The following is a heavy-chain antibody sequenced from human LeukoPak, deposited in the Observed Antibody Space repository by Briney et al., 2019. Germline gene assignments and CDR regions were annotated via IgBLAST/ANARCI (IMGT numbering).Heavy chain of an antibody. J-gene: IGHJ6*03. CDR2: ISSSSSYI. V-gene: IGHV3-21*01. CDR1: GFTFSSYE. D-gene: IGHD1-26*01. CDR3: ARDPYSGNYGNDYYYYMDV. Sequence: GGSLRLSCAASGFTFSSYEMNWVRQAPGKGLEWVSSISSSSSYIYYADSVKGRFTISRDNAKNSLYLQMDSLGPDDTAVYYCARDPYSGNYGNDYYYYMDVWGKGTTVTISS.